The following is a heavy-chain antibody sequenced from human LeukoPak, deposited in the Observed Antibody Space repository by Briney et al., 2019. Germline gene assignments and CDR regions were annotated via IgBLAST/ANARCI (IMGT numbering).Heavy chain of an antibody. J-gene: IGHJ6*03. Sequence: RSGGSLRLSCAASGFTFSSYWMSWVRQAPGKGLEWVANIKQDGSEKYYVDSVKGRFTISRDNAKNSLYLQMNSLRAEDTAVYYCARGSYGDYYYYYMDVWGKGTTVTISS. D-gene: IGHD4-17*01. V-gene: IGHV3-7*01. CDR3: ARGSYGDYYYYYMDV. CDR2: IKQDGSEK. CDR1: GFTFSSYW.